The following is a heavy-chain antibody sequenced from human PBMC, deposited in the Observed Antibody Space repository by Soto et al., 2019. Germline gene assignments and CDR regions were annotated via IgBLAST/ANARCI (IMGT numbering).Heavy chain of an antibody. V-gene: IGHV4-39*01. J-gene: IGHJ4*02. CDR1: GGSISSSSYY. CDR3: ARHKLSGATTLPYHFDY. CDR2: IHYSGST. D-gene: IGHD1-26*01. Sequence: QLQLQESGPGLVKPSETLSLTCTVSGGSISSSSYYWGWIRQPPGKGLEWIGSIHYSGSTYYNPSLKSRVTISVDTSNNQFSLKLSSVTAADTAVYYCARHKLSGATTLPYHFDYWGQGTLVTVSS.